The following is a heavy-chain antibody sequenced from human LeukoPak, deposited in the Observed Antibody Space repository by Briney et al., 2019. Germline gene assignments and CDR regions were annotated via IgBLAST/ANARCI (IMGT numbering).Heavy chain of an antibody. J-gene: IGHJ4*02. CDR3: ARIVGGLLPFDY. Sequence: SETLSLTCAVYGGSFSGYYWSWIRQPPGKGLEWIGEINHSGSTNYNPSLKSRVTISVDTSKNQFSLKLSSVTAADTAVYYCARIVGGLLPFDYWGQGTLVTVSS. CDR1: GGSFSGYY. D-gene: IGHD1-26*01. V-gene: IGHV4-34*01. CDR2: INHSGST.